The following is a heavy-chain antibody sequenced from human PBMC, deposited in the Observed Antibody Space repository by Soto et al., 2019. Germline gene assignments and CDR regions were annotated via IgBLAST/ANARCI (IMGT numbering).Heavy chain of an antibody. CDR2: ISGSGGST. D-gene: IGHD5-18*01. J-gene: IGHJ6*02. Sequence: GSLRLSCAASGFTFSSYAMSWVRQAPGKGLEWVSAISGSGGSTYYADSVKGRFTISRDNSKNTLYLQMNSLRAEDTAVYYCAKEEDTAMLMGYYGMDVWGQGTTVTVSS. V-gene: IGHV3-23*01. CDR3: AKEEDTAMLMGYYGMDV. CDR1: GFTFSSYA.